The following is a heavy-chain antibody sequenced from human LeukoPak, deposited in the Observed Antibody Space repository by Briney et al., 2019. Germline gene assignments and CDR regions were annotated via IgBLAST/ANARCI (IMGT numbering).Heavy chain of an antibody. CDR3: AIGYCSSTSCYDAWYDP. V-gene: IGHV1-2*02. D-gene: IGHD2-2*01. CDR1: GYTFTAYY. CDR2: IYPNTGGT. J-gene: IGHJ5*02. Sequence: ASVKVSCKTSGYTFTAYYIHWMRQAPGQGLEWVGWIYPNTGGTRYSQKFQGRVTMTRDTSISTVYMDLSSLISDDTAVYYCAIGYCSSTSCYDAWYDPWGQGTLVTVSS.